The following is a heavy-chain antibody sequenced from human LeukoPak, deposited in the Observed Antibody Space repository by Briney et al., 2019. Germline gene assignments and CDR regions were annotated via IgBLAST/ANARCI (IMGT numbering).Heavy chain of an antibody. Sequence: GGSLRLSCAASGFTFSSYAMHWVRQAPGKGLEWVAVISYDGSNKYYADSVKGRFTISRDNSKNTLYLQMNSLRAEDTAVYYCARDLLPVLRYFDWLFYGMDVWGQGTTVTVSS. V-gene: IGHV3-30-3*01. CDR3: ARDLLPVLRYFDWLFYGMDV. J-gene: IGHJ6*02. CDR1: GFTFSSYA. D-gene: IGHD3-9*01. CDR2: ISYDGSNK.